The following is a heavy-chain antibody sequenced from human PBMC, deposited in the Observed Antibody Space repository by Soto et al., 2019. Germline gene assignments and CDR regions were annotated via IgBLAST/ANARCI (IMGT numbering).Heavy chain of an antibody. CDR3: AKEFHSWNYFDY. J-gene: IGHJ4*02. Sequence: GSLRLSCAASGFTFSSSGMHWVRQAPGKGLEWVAVISYDGSNKFYADSVKGRFTISRDNFRNTLYLQMNSLRAEDTAVYYCAKEFHSWNYFDYWGQGTLVTVSS. CDR2: ISYDGSNK. V-gene: IGHV3-30*18. CDR1: GFTFSSSG. D-gene: IGHD1-20*01.